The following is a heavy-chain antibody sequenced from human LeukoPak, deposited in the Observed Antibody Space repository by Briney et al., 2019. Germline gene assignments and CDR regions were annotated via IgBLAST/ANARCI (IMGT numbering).Heavy chain of an antibody. CDR1: GYTFSNFG. Sequence: ASVKVSCKTSGYTFSNFGINWVRQAPGQGLEWMGWISAYNGNTNYAQKLQGRVTMTTDTSTSTAYMELRSLRSDDTAVYYCARDASSPYCGGDCYSPGAFDIWGQGTMVTVSS. CDR3: ARDASSPYCGGDCYSPGAFDI. CDR2: ISAYNGNT. J-gene: IGHJ3*02. V-gene: IGHV1-18*01. D-gene: IGHD2-21*02.